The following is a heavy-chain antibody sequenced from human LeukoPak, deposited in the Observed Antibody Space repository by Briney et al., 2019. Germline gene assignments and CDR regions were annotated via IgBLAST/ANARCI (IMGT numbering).Heavy chain of an antibody. Sequence: GGSLRLSCAASGFTFSSYSMNWVRQAPGKGLEWVSSISSSSSYIYYADSVKGRFTISRGNAKNSLYLQMNSLRAEDTAVYYCARYRHSVVVFGWGQGTLVTVSS. CDR1: GFTFSSYS. CDR3: ARYRHSVVVFG. V-gene: IGHV3-21*01. J-gene: IGHJ4*02. D-gene: IGHD2-15*01. CDR2: ISSSSSYI.